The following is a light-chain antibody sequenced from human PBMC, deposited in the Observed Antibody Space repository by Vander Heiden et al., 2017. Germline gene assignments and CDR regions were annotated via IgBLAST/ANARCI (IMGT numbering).Light chain of an antibody. Sequence: EIVLTQSPGTLSLSPGERATLSCRASQSVSSSYLAWYQQKPGQAPRLLIYGASSRATGIPDRFSGSGSGTDFTLTISRLEPEDFAVYYCQQDGSSPFTFRPWTKVDIK. J-gene: IGKJ3*01. CDR3: QQDGSSPFT. V-gene: IGKV3-20*01. CDR2: GAS. CDR1: QSVSSSY.